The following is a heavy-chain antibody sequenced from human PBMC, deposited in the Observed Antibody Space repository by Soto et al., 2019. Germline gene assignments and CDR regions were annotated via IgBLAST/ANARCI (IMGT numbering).Heavy chain of an antibody. CDR1: GGSFSGYY. Sequence: SETLSLTCAVYGGSFSGYYWSWIRQPPGKGLEWIGEINHSGSTNYNPSLKSRVTISVDTSKNQFSLKLSSVTAADTAVYYCASRSKGRGYSYGFDYWGQGTLVTVSS. CDR2: INHSGST. J-gene: IGHJ4*02. D-gene: IGHD5-18*01. V-gene: IGHV4-34*01. CDR3: ASRSKGRGYSYGFDY.